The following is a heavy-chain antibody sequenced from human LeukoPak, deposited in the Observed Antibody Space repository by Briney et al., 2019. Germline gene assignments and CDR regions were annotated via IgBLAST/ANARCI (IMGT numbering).Heavy chain of an antibody. V-gene: IGHV4-61*05. J-gene: IGHJ5*02. CDR1: GGSISSSSYY. CDR2: IYYSGST. D-gene: IGHD5-18*01. Sequence: SETLSLTCTVSGGSISSSSYYWGWIRQPPGKGLEWIGYIYYSGSTNYNPSLKSRVTISVDTSKIQFSLKLSSVTAADTAVYYCARIHSYGYRWFDPWGQGTLVTVSS. CDR3: ARIHSYGYRWFDP.